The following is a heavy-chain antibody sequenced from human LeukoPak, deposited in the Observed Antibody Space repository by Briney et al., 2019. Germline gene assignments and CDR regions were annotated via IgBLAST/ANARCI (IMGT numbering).Heavy chain of an antibody. CDR3: ARGGNYDGSGSYYPEIYYYYYMDV. D-gene: IGHD3-10*01. Sequence: ASVKVSCKASGYTFTGYYMHWVRQAPGQGLEWMGWISAYNGNTNYAQKLQGRVTMTTDTSTSTAYMELRSLRSDDTAVYYCARGGNYDGSGSYYPEIYYYYYMDVWGKGTTVTISS. J-gene: IGHJ6*03. CDR2: ISAYNGNT. V-gene: IGHV1-18*04. CDR1: GYTFTGYY.